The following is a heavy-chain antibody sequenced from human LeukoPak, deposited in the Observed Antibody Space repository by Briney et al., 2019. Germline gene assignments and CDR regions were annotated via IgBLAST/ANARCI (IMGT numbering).Heavy chain of an antibody. V-gene: IGHV3-74*01. D-gene: IGHD3-9*01. Sequence: PGGSLGLSCAASGFTLSKYWMHWVRQAPGKGLAWVSRISSDGTTTAYADSVKGRFTISRDSAKNMLYLQMNSLRVEDTAMYYCAGPGDNYAILGLDYWGQGTLVTVSS. CDR1: GFTLSKYW. CDR3: AGPGDNYAILGLDY. J-gene: IGHJ4*02. CDR2: ISSDGTTT.